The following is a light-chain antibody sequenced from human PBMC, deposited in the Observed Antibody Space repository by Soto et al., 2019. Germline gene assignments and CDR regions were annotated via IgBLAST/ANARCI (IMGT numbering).Light chain of an antibody. J-gene: IGKJ4*01. CDR1: QSISSY. CDR2: KAS. V-gene: IGKV1-33*01. Sequence: IQMTQTPSSLSASVGDRVTITCRASQSISSYLNWYQQKPGKAPKLLIYKASSLESGVPSRFSGSGSGTDFTFTINSLQPEDIATYYCQQYDNLPLTFGGGTKVDIK. CDR3: QQYDNLPLT.